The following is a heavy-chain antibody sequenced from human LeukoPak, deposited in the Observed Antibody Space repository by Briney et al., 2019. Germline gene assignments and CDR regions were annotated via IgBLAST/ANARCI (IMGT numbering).Heavy chain of an antibody. V-gene: IGHV3-53*01. CDR1: EFTVSSNY. CDR3: ARSPSYYGSAHYFDY. CDR2: IYSDGST. Sequence: GGSLRLSCAASEFTVSSNYMSWVRQAPGKGLEWVSVIYSDGSTYYADSAKGRFTISRDNSKNTLYLQMNSLGAEDTAVYYCARSPSYYGSAHYFDYWGQGTLVTVSS. D-gene: IGHD3-10*01. J-gene: IGHJ4*02.